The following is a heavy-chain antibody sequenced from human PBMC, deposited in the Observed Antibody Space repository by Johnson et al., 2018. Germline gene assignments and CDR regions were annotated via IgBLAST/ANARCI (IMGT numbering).Heavy chain of an antibody. Sequence: QVQLVQSGGGVVQSGRSLRLSCAASAFPFSSYGMHWVRQAPGKGLEWVAVISEDGSNKYYADSVKGRFTISRDDSKNTLYLQMNSLKTEDTAVYYCTTGKIGSYGMDVWGQGTTVTVSS. D-gene: IGHD6-25*01. V-gene: IGHV3-30*03. CDR3: TTGKIGSYGMDV. CDR2: ISEDGSNK. J-gene: IGHJ6*02. CDR1: AFPFSSYG.